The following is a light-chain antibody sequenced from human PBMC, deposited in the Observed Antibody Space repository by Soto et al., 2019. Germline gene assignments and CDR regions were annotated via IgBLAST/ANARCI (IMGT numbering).Light chain of an antibody. CDR1: QSVSSSY. J-gene: IGKJ3*01. CDR3: QQYGSLPT. CDR2: GAS. Sequence: EIVLTQSPGTLSLSPGERATLSCRASQSVSSSYLAWYQQKPGQAPRLLIYGASSRATGIPDRFSGSGSGTDFTLTISRLEPEDFAGYYCQQYGSLPTFGPGTKVDIK. V-gene: IGKV3-20*01.